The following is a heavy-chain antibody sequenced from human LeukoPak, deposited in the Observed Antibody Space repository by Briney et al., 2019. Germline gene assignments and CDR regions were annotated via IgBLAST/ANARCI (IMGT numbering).Heavy chain of an antibody. D-gene: IGHD5-12*01. CDR3: ARHGYPIVATSYFDY. CDR2: IYYSGST. V-gene: IGHV4-39*01. CDR1: GGSISSSSYY. Sequence: PSETLSLTCTVSGGSISSSSYYWGWIRQPPGKGLEWIVSIYYSGSTYYNPSLKSRVTISVDTSKNQFSLKLSSVTAADTAVYYCARHGYPIVATSYFDYWGQGTLVTVSS. J-gene: IGHJ4*02.